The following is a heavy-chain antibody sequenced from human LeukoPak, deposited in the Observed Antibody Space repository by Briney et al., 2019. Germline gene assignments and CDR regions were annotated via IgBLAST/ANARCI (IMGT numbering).Heavy chain of an antibody. CDR3: ARVVLPKLNYGMDV. V-gene: IGHV4-34*01. Sequence: SETLSLTCAVYGGSFSGYYWSWIRQPPGKGLEWIGEINHSGSTNYNPSLKSRVTISVDTSKNQFSLKLSSVTAADTAVYYCARVVLPKLNYGMDVRGQGTTVTVSS. CDR2: INHSGST. CDR1: GGSFSGYY. D-gene: IGHD5-24*01. J-gene: IGHJ6*02.